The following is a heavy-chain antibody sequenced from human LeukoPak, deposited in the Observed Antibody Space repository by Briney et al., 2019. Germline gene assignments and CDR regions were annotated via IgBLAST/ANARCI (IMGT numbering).Heavy chain of an antibody. CDR3: ARGRGTYYDILTGAWFDP. D-gene: IGHD3-9*01. Sequence: PSETLSLTCAVYGGSFSGYYWSWIRQPPGKGLEWIGEINHSGSTNYNPSLKSRVTISVDTSKNQFSLKLSSVTAADTAVYYCARGRGTYYDILTGAWFDPWGQGTLVTVSS. V-gene: IGHV4-34*01. J-gene: IGHJ5*02. CDR1: GGSFSGYY. CDR2: INHSGST.